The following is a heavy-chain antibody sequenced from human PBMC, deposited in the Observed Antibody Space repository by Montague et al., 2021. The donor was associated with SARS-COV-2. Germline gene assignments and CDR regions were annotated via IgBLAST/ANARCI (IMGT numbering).Heavy chain of an antibody. D-gene: IGHD3-22*01. CDR2: IYHDGNT. Sequence: SETLSLTCTVSGDSIGSSSYYWGWIRQPPGKGLEWIGCIYHDGNTYYNPSFKTRVPLSINERKNQYSLKFYSVTVADTAVYSYAGGPKMGGSGYYYNWGQGILVAVSS. CDR3: AGGPKMGGSGYYYN. V-gene: IGHV4-39*01. CDR1: GDSIGSSSYY. J-gene: IGHJ4*02.